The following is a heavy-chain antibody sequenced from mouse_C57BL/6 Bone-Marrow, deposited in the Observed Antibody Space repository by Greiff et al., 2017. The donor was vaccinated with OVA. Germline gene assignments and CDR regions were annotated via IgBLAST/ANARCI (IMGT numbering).Heavy chain of an antibody. CDR1: GYTFTSYW. V-gene: IGHV1-64*01. J-gene: IGHJ1*03. CDR3: ATLYYGSPDGYFDV. CDR2: IHPNSGST. D-gene: IGHD1-1*01. Sequence: QVQLQQPGAELVKPGASVKLSCKASGYTFTSYWMHWVKQRPGQGLEWIGMIHPNSGSTNYNEKFKSKATLTVDKSSSTAYMQLSSLTSEDSAVYYCATLYYGSPDGYFDVWGTGTTVTVSS.